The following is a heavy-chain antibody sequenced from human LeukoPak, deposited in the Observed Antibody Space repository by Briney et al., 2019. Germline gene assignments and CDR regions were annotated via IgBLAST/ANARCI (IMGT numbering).Heavy chain of an antibody. CDR3: AAVAGPKDY. CDR2: INHSGST. J-gene: IGHJ4*02. CDR1: GGSFSGYY. V-gene: IGHV4-34*01. D-gene: IGHD6-19*01. Sequence: SETLSLTCAVYGGSFSGYYWSWIRQPPGRGLEWIGEINHSGSTNYNPSLKSRVTISVDTSKNQFSLKLSSVTAADTAAYYCAAVAGPKDYWGQGTLVTVSS.